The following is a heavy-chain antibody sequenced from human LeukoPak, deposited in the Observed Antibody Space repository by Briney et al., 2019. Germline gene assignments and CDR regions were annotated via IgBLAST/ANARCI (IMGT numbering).Heavy chain of an antibody. J-gene: IGHJ4*02. Sequence: PSETLSLTCTVSGGSISSSSYYWGWIRQPPGKGLEWIGSIYYSGSTYYNPSLKSRVTISVDTSKNQFSLKLSSVTAADTAVYYCAGGSHLDYWGQGTLVTVSS. CDR3: AGGSHLDY. CDR1: GGSISSSSYY. V-gene: IGHV4-39*07. D-gene: IGHD5-12*01. CDR2: IYYSGST.